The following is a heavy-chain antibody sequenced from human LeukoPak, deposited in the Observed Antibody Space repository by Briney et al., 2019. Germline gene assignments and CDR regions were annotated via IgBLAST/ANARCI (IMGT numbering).Heavy chain of an antibody. Sequence: PGRSLRLSCAASGFTFSSYAMHWVRQAPGKGLEWVAVISYDGSNKYYADSVKGRFTISRDNSKNTLYLQMNSLRAEDTAVYYCARPLLKFSSSPFDYWGQGTLVTVSS. D-gene: IGHD6-13*01. CDR3: ARPLLKFSSSPFDY. CDR1: GFTFSSYA. V-gene: IGHV3-30-3*01. CDR2: ISYDGSNK. J-gene: IGHJ4*02.